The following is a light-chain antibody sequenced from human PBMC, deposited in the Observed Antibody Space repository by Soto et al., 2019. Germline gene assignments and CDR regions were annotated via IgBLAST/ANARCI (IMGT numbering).Light chain of an antibody. CDR1: QIISNN. CDR3: QQYNNWPPLS. J-gene: IGKJ4*01. Sequence: EILMTQSPATLSVSPGERATLSCRASQIISNNLAWYQQKPGQAPRLLIYGASTRATGIPARFSGSGSGTEFTLTISSLQSEDFALYYCQQYNNWPPLSFGGGTKVDIK. V-gene: IGKV3-15*01. CDR2: GAS.